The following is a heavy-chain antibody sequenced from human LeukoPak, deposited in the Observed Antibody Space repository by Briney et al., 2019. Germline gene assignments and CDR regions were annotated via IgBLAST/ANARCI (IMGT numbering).Heavy chain of an antibody. CDR3: ARDPTTVVSVPYYFDD. Sequence: PSETLSLTCGLFGRSIIGYHWNWIRQSPGKGLDWIGEINHSGSANYNPSFKSRVPISLATSKNQFSLELRSVTAADTAVYYCARDPTTVVSVPYYFDDWGQGTLVTVSS. CDR1: GRSIIGYH. V-gene: IGHV4-34*01. J-gene: IGHJ4*02. D-gene: IGHD4-11*01. CDR2: INHSGSA.